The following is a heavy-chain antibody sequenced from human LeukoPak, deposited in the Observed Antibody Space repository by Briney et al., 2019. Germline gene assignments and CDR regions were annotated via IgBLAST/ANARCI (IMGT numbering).Heavy chain of an antibody. D-gene: IGHD3-22*01. CDR2: IYYSGST. CDR1: GGSISSYY. V-gene: IGHV4-59*06. J-gene: IGHJ4*02. CDR3: ARAWNYYDDSSGPFDY. Sequence: SETLSLTCTVSGGSISSYYWSWIRQHPGKGLEWIGYIYYSGSTYYNPSLKSRVTISVDTSKNQFSLKLSSVTAADTAVYYCARAWNYYDDSSGPFDYWGQGTLVTVSS.